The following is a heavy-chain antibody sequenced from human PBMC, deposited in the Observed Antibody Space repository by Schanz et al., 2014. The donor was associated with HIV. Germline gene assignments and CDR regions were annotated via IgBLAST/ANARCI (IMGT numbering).Heavy chain of an antibody. CDR3: ASSRLLWFGELFDN. J-gene: IGHJ6*02. D-gene: IGHD3-10*01. CDR1: AYSFSGYS. CDR2: INSDNGT. V-gene: IGHV1-2*02. Sequence: QVQLVQSGAEVKKPGASVTVSCKASAYSFSGYSIHWVRQAPGQGLEWMGWINSDNGTNYAQEFQGRVTMTRDTSIGTAYMELRSLRADDTAVYFCASSRLLWFGELFDNWGQGTTITVSS.